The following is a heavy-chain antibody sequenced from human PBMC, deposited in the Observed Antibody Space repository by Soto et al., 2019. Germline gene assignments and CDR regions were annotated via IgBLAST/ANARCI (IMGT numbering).Heavy chain of an antibody. V-gene: IGHV4-4*07. J-gene: IGHJ4*02. Sequence: SETLSLTCTVSGGSMSSNYWSWIRQSAGKGLEWIGRIHTSGTTNYNPSIKSRVTMSVDTSKNRFSLKLTSVTAADTAVYYCARDQRLDSYSSPLYLYFDSWGQGSLVTVSS. CDR1: GGSMSSNY. CDR2: IHTSGTT. CDR3: ARDQRLDSYSSPLYLYFDS. D-gene: IGHD6-19*01.